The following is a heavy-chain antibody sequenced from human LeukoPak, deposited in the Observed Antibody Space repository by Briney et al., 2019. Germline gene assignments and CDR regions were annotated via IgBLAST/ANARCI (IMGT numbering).Heavy chain of an antibody. J-gene: IGHJ6*03. CDR1: GFTFRNYG. V-gene: IGHV3-30*02. Sequence: GGSLRLSCAASGFTFRNYGMHWVRQATGKGLEWVSFIWSDGNNRFYADSVKGRFTISRDNSKNMLYLHMDTLRAEDTALYYCAKDPGASVSGFYMDVWGKGTTVIVSS. CDR3: AKDPGASVSGFYMDV. D-gene: IGHD2-8*02. CDR2: IWSDGNNR.